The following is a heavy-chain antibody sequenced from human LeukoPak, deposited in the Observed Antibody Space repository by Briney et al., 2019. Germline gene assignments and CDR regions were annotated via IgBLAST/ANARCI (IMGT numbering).Heavy chain of an antibody. V-gene: IGHV1-2*02. D-gene: IGHD3-3*01. J-gene: IGHJ3*02. CDR3: ARDFWSGYVDAFDI. CDR1: GYTFTGYY. CDR2: INPNSGGT. Sequence: ASVKVSCKASGYTFTGYYMHWVRQAPGQGLEWMGWINPNSGGTNYAQKFQGRVTMTRDTSISTAYMELSRLRSDDTAVYYRARDFWSGYVDAFDIWGQGTMVTVSS.